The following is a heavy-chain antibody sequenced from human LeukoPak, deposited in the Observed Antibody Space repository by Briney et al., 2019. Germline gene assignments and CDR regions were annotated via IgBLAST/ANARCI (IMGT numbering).Heavy chain of an antibody. J-gene: IGHJ4*02. Sequence: SETLSLTCAVYGGSFSDYLWSRIRQFPGKGLLWIGEINHSGDTNYNPSLKSRVTISVDTPKNQFSLKLSSVTAADTAVYYCARGRQLNSWGQGSLVTVSS. D-gene: IGHD1-1*01. CDR2: INHSGDT. V-gene: IGHV4-34*01. CDR3: ARGRQLNS. CDR1: GGSFSDYL.